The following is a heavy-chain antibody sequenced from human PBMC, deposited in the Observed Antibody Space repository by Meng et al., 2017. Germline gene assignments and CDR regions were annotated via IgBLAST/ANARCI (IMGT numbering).Heavy chain of an antibody. CDR3: ARDTYYYGSGSYYGAFDI. J-gene: IGHJ3*02. D-gene: IGHD3-10*01. CDR1: GFTFSSYE. V-gene: IGHV3-48*03. CDR2: ISSSGSTI. Sequence: GESLKISCAASGFTFSSYEMNWVRQAPGKGLEWVSYISSSGSTIYYADSVKGRFTISRDNAKNSLYLQMNSLRAEDTAVYYCARDTYYYGSGSYYGAFDIWGQGTMVTVSS.